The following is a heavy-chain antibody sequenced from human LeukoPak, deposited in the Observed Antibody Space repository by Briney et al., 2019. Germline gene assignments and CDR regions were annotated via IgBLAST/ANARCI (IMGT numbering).Heavy chain of an antibody. CDR2: ISYDGSNK. CDR1: GFTFSSYG. J-gene: IGHJ5*02. Sequence: GGSLRLSCAASGFTFSSYGMHWVRQAPGKGLEWVAVISYDGSNKYYADSVKGRFTISRDNSKNTLYLQMNSLRTEDTAVYYCARGDKQLVFNRNKGGFDPWGQGTLVTVSS. CDR3: ARGDKQLVFNRNKGGFDP. V-gene: IGHV3-30*03. D-gene: IGHD6-13*01.